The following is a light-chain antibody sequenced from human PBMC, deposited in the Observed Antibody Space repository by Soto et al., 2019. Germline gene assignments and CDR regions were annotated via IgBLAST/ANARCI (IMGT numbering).Light chain of an antibody. CDR3: QQRSNWPTYT. V-gene: IGKV3-11*01. CDR2: DAS. CDR1: QSVSSY. Sequence: EIVLTQSPATLSLSPGERATLSCRASQSVSSYLAWYQQKTGQAPRLLIYDASNRATGIPARCSGSGSVTDFTLTISSREPEDFAVYYCQQRSNWPTYTFGQGTKVEIK. J-gene: IGKJ2*01.